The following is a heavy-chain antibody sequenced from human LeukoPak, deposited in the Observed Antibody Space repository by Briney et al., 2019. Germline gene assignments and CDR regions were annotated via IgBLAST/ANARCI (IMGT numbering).Heavy chain of an antibody. Sequence: GGSLRLSCAASGFPFNDYAMHWVRQAPGKGLDWLSLVSYDGKTTYYADSVKGRFLISRDSSKNTVHLQMNNLRPGDTAIYYCSREYGAGYFDSWGQGTLVTVSS. CDR3: SREYGAGYFDS. CDR1: GFPFNDYA. CDR2: VSYDGKTT. J-gene: IGHJ4*02. D-gene: IGHD1-26*01. V-gene: IGHV3-30*04.